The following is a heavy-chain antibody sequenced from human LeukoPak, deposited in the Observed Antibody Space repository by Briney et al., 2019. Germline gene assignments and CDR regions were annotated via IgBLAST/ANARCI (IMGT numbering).Heavy chain of an antibody. J-gene: IGHJ2*01. CDR2: INPNSGGT. V-gene: IGHV1-2*02. D-gene: IGHD4-23*01. CDR3: ARHPGKVTNDWYFDL. CDR1: GYTFTGYY. Sequence: EASVKVSCKASGYTFTGYYMHWLRQAPGQGLEWMGWINPNSGGTNYAQKFQGRVTMTRDTSITTAYMELSRLSSDDTAVYYCARHPGKVTNDWYFDLWGRGTLVTVSS.